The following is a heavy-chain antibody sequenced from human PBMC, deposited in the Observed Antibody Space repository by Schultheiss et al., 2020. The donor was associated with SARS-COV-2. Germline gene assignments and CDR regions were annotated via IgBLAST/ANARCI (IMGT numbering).Heavy chain of an antibody. CDR3: ARDTYSSSSDY. J-gene: IGHJ4*02. CDR2: IYYSGST. D-gene: IGHD6-6*01. CDR1: GGSISSSSYY. V-gene: IGHV4-39*07. Sequence: SETLSLTCTVSGGSISSSSYYWGWIRQPPGKGLEWIGSIYYSGSTYYNPSLKSRVTISVDTSKNQFSLKLSSVTAADTAVYYYARDTYSSSSDYWGQGTLVTVSS.